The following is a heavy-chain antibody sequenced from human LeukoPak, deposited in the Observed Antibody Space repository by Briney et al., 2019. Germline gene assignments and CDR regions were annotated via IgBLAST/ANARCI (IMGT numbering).Heavy chain of an antibody. J-gene: IGHJ4*02. D-gene: IGHD3-10*01. CDR2: INPNSGGT. CDR1: GYTFTGYY. Sequence: GASVKVSCKASGYTFTGYYMHWVRQAPGQGLEWLGWINPNSGGTNYAQKFQGRVTMTRDTSISTAYMELSRLRSDDTAVYYCARDQATLMVWFGELFPFDYWGQGTLVTVSS. CDR3: ARDQATLMVWFGELFPFDY. V-gene: IGHV1-2*02.